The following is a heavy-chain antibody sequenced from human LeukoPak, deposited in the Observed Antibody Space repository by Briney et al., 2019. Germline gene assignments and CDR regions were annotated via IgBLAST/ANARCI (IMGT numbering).Heavy chain of an antibody. CDR2: IYTSGST. CDR1: GGSISSGDYY. Sequence: SETLSLTCTVSGGSISSGDYYWSWIRQPPGKGLEWIGRIYTSGSTNYNPSLKSRVTISVDTSKNQFSLRLTSVTAADTAVYYCASGILTGLDYFDYWGQGILVIVSS. J-gene: IGHJ4*02. V-gene: IGHV4-61*08. CDR3: ASGILTGLDYFDY. D-gene: IGHD3-9*01.